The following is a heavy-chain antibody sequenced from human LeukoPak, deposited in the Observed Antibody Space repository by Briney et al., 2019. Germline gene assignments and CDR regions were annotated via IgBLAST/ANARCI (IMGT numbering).Heavy chain of an antibody. Sequence: GGSLTLSCAASGFTFSSYAMSWVRQAPGKGLEWVSAISGSGGSTYYADSVKGRFTISRDNSKNTLYLQMNSLRAEDTAVYYCAKCWFGELSNPCNWFDPWGQGTLVTVSS. V-gene: IGHV3-23*01. D-gene: IGHD3-10*01. CDR1: GFTFSSYA. J-gene: IGHJ5*02. CDR2: ISGSGGST. CDR3: AKCWFGELSNPCNWFDP.